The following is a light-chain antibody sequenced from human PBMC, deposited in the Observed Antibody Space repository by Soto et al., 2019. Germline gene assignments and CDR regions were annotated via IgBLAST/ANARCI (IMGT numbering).Light chain of an antibody. CDR3: QQYNSYVWT. V-gene: IGKV1-5*01. CDR1: QSISSS. Sequence: DIQMTQSPSTLSASVGDRVTITCRASQSISSSLAWYQQKPGKAPKLLIYDASRLESGVPSRFSGSGSGTEFTLSVSSLQPDDFAAYYCQQYNSYVWTFGQGTKVDIK. CDR2: DAS. J-gene: IGKJ1*01.